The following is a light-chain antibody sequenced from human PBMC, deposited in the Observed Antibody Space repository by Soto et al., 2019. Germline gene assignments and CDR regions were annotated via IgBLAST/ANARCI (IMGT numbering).Light chain of an antibody. CDR2: GAS. CDR1: QTVSSSN. J-gene: IGKJ5*01. V-gene: IGKV3-20*01. Sequence: EFVLTQSPGTLSLSPGERATLSCRASQTVSSSNLAWYQQKPGQAPRLLIYGASSRATGIPDRFSGSGSGTEFTLTISRLEPEDFALYYCQQSNNSPPAITFGQGTRLEIK. CDR3: QQSNNSPPAIT.